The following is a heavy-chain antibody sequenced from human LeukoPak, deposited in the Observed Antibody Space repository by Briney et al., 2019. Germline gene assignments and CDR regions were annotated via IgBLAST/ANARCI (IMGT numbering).Heavy chain of an antibody. J-gene: IGHJ4*02. CDR3: AREGGSGSYLDY. CDR1: GGTFSSYA. V-gene: IGHV1-69*06. D-gene: IGHD3-10*01. Sequence: GSSVKVSCKASGGTFSSYAISWVRQAPGQGLEWMGGIIPIFGRANYAQKFQGRVTITADKSTSTAYMELSSLRSEDTAVYYCAREGGSGSYLDYWGQGTLVTVSS. CDR2: IIPIFGRA.